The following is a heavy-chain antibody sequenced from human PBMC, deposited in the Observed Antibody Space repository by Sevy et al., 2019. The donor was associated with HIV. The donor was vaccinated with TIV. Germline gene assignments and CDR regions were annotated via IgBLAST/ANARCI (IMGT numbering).Heavy chain of an antibody. CDR1: GFTFSKAW. V-gene: IGHV3-15*07. CDR2: IKSKGDGGTP. J-gene: IGHJ3*02. Sequence: GGSLRLSCAASGFTFSKAWMIWVRQAPGKGLEWVGRIKSKGDGGTPEFAAPVKDRFVISRDDSINTLYLQMNSLKAEDTGVYYCTTDALNYQGSGSYAFDIWGQGTMVTVSS. CDR3: TTDALNYQGSGSYAFDI. D-gene: IGHD3-10*01.